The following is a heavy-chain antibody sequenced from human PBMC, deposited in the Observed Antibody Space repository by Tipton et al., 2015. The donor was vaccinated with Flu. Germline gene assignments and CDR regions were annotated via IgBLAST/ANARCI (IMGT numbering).Heavy chain of an antibody. Sequence: TLSLTCTVSGGSIGSGSYYWSWIRQPAGKGLEWIGRIYTSGSTNYNPSLKSRVTISVDTSKNQFSLKLSSVTAADTAVYYCARGSVAGNSYWGQGTLVTVSS. J-gene: IGHJ4*02. CDR3: ARGSVAGNSY. D-gene: IGHD6-19*01. CDR1: GGSIGSGSYY. CDR2: IYTSGST. V-gene: IGHV4-61*02.